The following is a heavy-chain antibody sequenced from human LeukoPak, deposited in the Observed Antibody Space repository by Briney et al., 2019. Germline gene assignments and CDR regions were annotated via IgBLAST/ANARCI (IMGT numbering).Heavy chain of an antibody. CDR2: IIPILGIA. CDR3: AGAPYYYDSSGSLGDY. V-gene: IGHV1-69*04. J-gene: IGHJ4*02. D-gene: IGHD3-22*01. Sequence: ASVKVSCKASGGTFSSYAISWVRQAPGQGLEWMGRIIPILGIANYAQKFQGRVTITADKSTSTAYMELSSLRSEDTAVYYCAGAPYYYDSSGSLGDYWGQGTLVTVSS. CDR1: GGTFSSYA.